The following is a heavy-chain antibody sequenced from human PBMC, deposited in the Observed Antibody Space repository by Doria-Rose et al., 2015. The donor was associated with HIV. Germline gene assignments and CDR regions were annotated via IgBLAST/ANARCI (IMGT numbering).Heavy chain of an antibody. Sequence: QVTLKESGPVLVKPTETPTLTCTVSGISHSSPGMGVSWIRQPPGKALEWLANIFSDDERSYNTSLKSRLTISRGTSKSQVVLTMTDMDPVDTATYYCARIKSSRWYHKYYFDFWGQGTLVIVSA. V-gene: IGHV2-26*01. CDR3: ARIKSSRWYHKYYFDF. J-gene: IGHJ4*02. CDR2: IFSDDER. CDR1: GISHSSPGMG. D-gene: IGHD6-13*01.